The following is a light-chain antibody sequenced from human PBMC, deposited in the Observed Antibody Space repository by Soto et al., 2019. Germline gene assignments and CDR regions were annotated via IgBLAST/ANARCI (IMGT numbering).Light chain of an antibody. J-gene: IGLJ1*01. CDR3: TSYTSSSPYV. CDR1: SSDVGGYNY. Sequence: QSVLTQPASVSGSPGQSITISCTGTSSDVGGYNYVSWYQQHPGKAPKLMIYEVRNRPSGISNCFSGSKSGNTASLTISGLQAEDEADYYCTSYTSSSPYVFGTGTKVTVL. V-gene: IGLV2-14*01. CDR2: EVR.